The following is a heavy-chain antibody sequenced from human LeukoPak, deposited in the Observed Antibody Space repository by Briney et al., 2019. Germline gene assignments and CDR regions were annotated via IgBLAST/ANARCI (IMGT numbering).Heavy chain of an antibody. J-gene: IGHJ4*02. Sequence: SETLSLTCTVSGGSISSYYWSWIRQPPGKGLEWIGYNYYSGSTNYNPSLKSRVTISVDTSKNQFSLKLSSVTAADTAVYYCARGGAHYYPYYFDYWGQGTLVTVSS. D-gene: IGHD3-22*01. V-gene: IGHV4-59*01. CDR3: ARGGAHYYPYYFDY. CDR1: GGSISSYY. CDR2: NYYSGST.